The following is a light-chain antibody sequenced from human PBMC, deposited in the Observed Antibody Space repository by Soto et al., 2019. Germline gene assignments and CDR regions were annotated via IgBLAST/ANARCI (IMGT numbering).Light chain of an antibody. CDR2: ENN. Sequence: QSMLTQPPSVSAAPGQKVTISCSGSSSNIGNNYVSWYQQLPGTAPKLLIYENNKRPSGIPDRFSGSKSGTSATLGITGLQTGDEADYYCGTWDSSLSGGGVFGGGTKVTVL. CDR1: SSNIGNNY. J-gene: IGLJ2*01. CDR3: GTWDSSLSGGGV. V-gene: IGLV1-51*02.